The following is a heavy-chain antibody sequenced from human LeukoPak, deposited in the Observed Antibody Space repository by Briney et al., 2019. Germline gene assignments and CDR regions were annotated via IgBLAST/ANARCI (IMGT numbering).Heavy chain of an antibody. D-gene: IGHD2-15*01. V-gene: IGHV3-23*01. J-gene: IGHJ4*02. Sequence: GGSLRLSCAASGFTFSTYAMTWVRQAPGKGLEWVSSITGSGDGTSAADSVKGRFTISRDNSKNTLYLQMNSLRAEDTAVYYCAKDRFYCSGGSCLGGYFDYWGQGTLVTVSS. CDR1: GFTFSTYA. CDR3: AKDRFYCSGGSCLGGYFDY. CDR2: ITGSGDGT.